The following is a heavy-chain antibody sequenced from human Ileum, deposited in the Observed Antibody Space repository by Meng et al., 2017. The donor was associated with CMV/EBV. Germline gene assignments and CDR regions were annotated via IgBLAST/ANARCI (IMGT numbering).Heavy chain of an antibody. CDR2: FSRSFDNI. Sequence: EVPLVESGGXLVKPGGSLRLSCAASGFTFSSYSMNWVRQAPGKGLEWISYFSRSFDNIAYADSVKGRFTISRDNAKNSLYLQMNSLRAEDTAVYFCVRDDAWAFDYWGQGTLVTVAS. J-gene: IGHJ4*02. CDR1: GFTFSSYS. D-gene: IGHD2-2*01. CDR3: VRDDAWAFDY. V-gene: IGHV3-21*03.